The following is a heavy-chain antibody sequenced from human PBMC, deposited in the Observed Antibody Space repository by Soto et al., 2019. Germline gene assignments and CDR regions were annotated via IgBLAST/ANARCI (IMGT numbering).Heavy chain of an antibody. V-gene: IGHV3-21*01. CDR3: ARDRHETTALAPYNWFES. J-gene: IGHJ5*01. Sequence: EVQLVESGGGLVKPGGSLRLSCAASGFTFSSYSMNWVRQAPGKGLEWVSSIRSRSSYVYYADSVKGRFTISRDNAKNSLYLQMNSLTAEDTAVYYCARDRHETTALAPYNWFESWGQGSLVTVSS. D-gene: IGHD1-1*01. CDR2: IRSRSSYV. CDR1: GFTFSSYS.